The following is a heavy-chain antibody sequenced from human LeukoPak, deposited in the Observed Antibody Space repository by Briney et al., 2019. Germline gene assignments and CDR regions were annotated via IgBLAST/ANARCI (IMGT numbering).Heavy chain of an antibody. CDR2: INYSEST. CDR3: AGGHRQWLPSRAFDY. D-gene: IGHD6-19*01. CDR1: SGSFIGYY. J-gene: IGHJ4*02. Sequence: SETLSLTCAVYSGSFIGYYWTWIRQPPGKGLEWIGEINYSESTNYNPSLKSRVTISVDTSKNHFSLNLSSVTAADTAVYYCAGGHRQWLPSRAFDYWGQGTLVIVSS. V-gene: IGHV4-34*01.